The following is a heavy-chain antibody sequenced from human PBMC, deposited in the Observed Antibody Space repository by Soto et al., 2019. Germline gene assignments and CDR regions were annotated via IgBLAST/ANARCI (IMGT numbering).Heavy chain of an antibody. CDR2: IIPIFGTA. J-gene: IGHJ4*02. V-gene: IGHV1-69*01. CDR3: ARASHIVLMVYAPYYFDY. D-gene: IGHD2-8*01. Sequence: QVQLVQSGAEVKKPGSSVKVSCKASGGTFSSYAISWVRQAPGQGLEWMGGIIPIFGTANYAQKLQGRVTITADESTSTAYMELSSLRSEDTAVYYCARASHIVLMVYAPYYFDYWGQGTLVTVSS. CDR1: GGTFSSYA.